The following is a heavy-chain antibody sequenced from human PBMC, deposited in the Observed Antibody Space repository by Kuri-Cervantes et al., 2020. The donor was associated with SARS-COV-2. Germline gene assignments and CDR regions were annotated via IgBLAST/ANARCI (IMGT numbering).Heavy chain of an antibody. CDR3: ASVFLEGYNWFDP. J-gene: IGHJ5*02. CDR1: GFTFSSYA. CDR2: ISYDGSNK. V-gene: IGHV3-30-3*01. Sequence: GGSLRLSCAASGFTFSSYAMHWVRQAPGMGLEWVAVISYDGSNKYYADSVKGRFTISRDNSKNTLYLQMNSLRAEDTAVYYCASVFLEGYNWFDPWGQGTLVTVSS. D-gene: IGHD3-3*01.